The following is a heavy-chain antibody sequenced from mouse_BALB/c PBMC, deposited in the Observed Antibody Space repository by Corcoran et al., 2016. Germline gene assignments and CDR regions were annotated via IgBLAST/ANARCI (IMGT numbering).Heavy chain of an antibody. J-gene: IGHJ2*01. Sequence: EIQLQQSGPELMKPGASVKISCKASGYSFTSYYMHWVKQSHGKSLEWIGYIDPFNGGTSYNQKFKGKATLTVDKSSSTAYMHRSSLTSEDSAVYYCARRYFDYWGQGTTLTVSS. CDR1: GYSFTSYY. V-gene: IGHV1S135*01. CDR3: ARRYFDY. CDR2: IDPFNGGT.